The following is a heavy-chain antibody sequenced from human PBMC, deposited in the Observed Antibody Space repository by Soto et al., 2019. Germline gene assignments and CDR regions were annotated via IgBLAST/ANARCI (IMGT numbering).Heavy chain of an antibody. D-gene: IGHD6-19*01. J-gene: IGHJ4*02. CDR2: INPNSGGT. V-gene: IGHV1-2*02. CDR1: GYTFSGFY. CDR3: ASAAVTGTAGLDF. Sequence: GASVKVSCKASGYTFSGFYMHWVRQAPGQGLEWMGWINPNSGGTKSAEKFQGRVIMTRDTSISTAYMELSRLTSDDTAVYYCASAAVTGTAGLDFWGQGTPVTVS.